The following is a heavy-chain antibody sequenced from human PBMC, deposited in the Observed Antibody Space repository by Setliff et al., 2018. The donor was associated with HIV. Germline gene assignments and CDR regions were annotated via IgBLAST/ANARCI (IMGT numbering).Heavy chain of an antibody. CDR2: IYHSGST. D-gene: IGHD5-18*01. V-gene: IGHV4-38-2*01. CDR3: ARVPSAHAAMVTTDY. Sequence: SETLSLTCAVSAYSISSGYYWGWIRQPPGKGLEWIGSIYHSGSTYYNPSPKSRVTISVDTSKNQFSLRLSSVTAADTAVYYCARVPSAHAAMVTTDYWGQGTLVTVSS. J-gene: IGHJ4*02. CDR1: AYSISSGYY.